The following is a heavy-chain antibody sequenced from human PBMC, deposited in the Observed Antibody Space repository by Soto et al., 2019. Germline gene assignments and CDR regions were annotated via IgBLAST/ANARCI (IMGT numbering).Heavy chain of an antibody. J-gene: IGHJ4*02. CDR3: ARVSESPYYFDY. CDR1: GFTFSSYA. Sequence: GGSLRLSCVASGFTFSSYALNWVRQAPGRGLEWVSAISGSGDNTYYADSVKGRFTISRDNSKNTLYLQMNSLRAEDTAVYYCARVSESPYYFDYWGQGTLVTVSS. CDR2: ISGSGDNT. V-gene: IGHV3-23*01. D-gene: IGHD1-26*01.